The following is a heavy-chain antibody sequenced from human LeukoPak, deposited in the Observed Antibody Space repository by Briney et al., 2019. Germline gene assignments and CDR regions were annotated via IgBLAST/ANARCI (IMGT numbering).Heavy chain of an antibody. Sequence: PSETLSLTCIVSGGSINRSSYYWGWIRQPPGKGLEWIGSTYYSGSTNYNPSLKSRVTISVDTSKNQFSLKLSSVTAADTAVYYCASLGSTNWFDPWGQGTLVTVSS. CDR3: ASLGSTNWFDP. CDR2: TYYSGST. D-gene: IGHD5/OR15-5a*01. CDR1: GGSINRSSYY. V-gene: IGHV4-39*07. J-gene: IGHJ5*02.